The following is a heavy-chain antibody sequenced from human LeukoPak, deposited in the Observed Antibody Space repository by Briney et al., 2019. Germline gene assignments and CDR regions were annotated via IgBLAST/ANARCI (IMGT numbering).Heavy chain of an antibody. CDR2: ISDSGGST. CDR1: GFTFSSYA. V-gene: IGHV3-23*01. CDR3: AKVATPRGYCSGGCCYCFDY. D-gene: IGHD2-15*01. J-gene: IGHJ4*02. Sequence: PGGSLRLSCAASGFTFSSYAMNWVRQAPGKGLEWVSGISDSGGSTFYADSVKGRFTISRDNSKNTLYLQMNSLRAEDTAVYSYAKVATPRGYCSGGCCYCFDYWGQGTLVTVSS.